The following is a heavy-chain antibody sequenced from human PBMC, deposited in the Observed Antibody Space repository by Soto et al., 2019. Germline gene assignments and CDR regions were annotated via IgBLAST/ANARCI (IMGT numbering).Heavy chain of an antibody. V-gene: IGHV3-33*01. Sequence: GGSLRLSCAASGFTFSSYGMHWVRQAPGKGLEWVAVIWYDGSNKYYADSVKGRFTISRDNSKNTLYLQMNSLRAEDTAVYYCARDSSGCQGHYFDYWGQGTLVTVSS. CDR3: ARDSSGCQGHYFDY. CDR1: GFTFSSYG. J-gene: IGHJ4*02. D-gene: IGHD3-22*01. CDR2: IWYDGSNK.